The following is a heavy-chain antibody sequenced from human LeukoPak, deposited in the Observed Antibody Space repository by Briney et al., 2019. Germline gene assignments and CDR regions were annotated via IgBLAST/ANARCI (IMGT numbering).Heavy chain of an antibody. CDR3: ARLGYGDYGYYYYMDV. CDR1: GGTFSSYA. Sequence: SVKVSCKASGGTFSSYAITWVRQAPGQGLEWMGGIIPILGTANYAQKFQGRVTITADESTSTAYMELSSLRSEDTAVYYCARLGYGDYGYYYYMDVWGKGTTVTVSS. CDR2: IIPILGTA. D-gene: IGHD4-17*01. V-gene: IGHV1-69*01. J-gene: IGHJ6*03.